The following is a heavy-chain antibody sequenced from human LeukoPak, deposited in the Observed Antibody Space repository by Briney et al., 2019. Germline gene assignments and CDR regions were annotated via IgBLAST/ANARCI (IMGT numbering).Heavy chain of an antibody. D-gene: IGHD6-19*01. Sequence: GGSLRLSCAASGFTFSSYAMSWVRQAPGKGLEWVSAISGSGGSTYYADSVKGRFTISRDNSKNTLYLQMNSLRAEDTAVYYCAKDRLYSSGWYGWFDPWGQGTLVTVSS. V-gene: IGHV3-23*01. CDR2: ISGSGGST. J-gene: IGHJ5*02. CDR1: GFTFSSYA. CDR3: AKDRLYSSGWYGWFDP.